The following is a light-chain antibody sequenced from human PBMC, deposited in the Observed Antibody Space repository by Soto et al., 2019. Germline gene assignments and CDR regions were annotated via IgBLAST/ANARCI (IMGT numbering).Light chain of an antibody. CDR2: GTS. CDR3: QQYNNWPLT. V-gene: IGKV3-15*01. Sequence: EIVLTQSPATLSLSPGERATLSCRASQSVSSYLAWYQQKPGQAPRLLIYGTSTRATGIPASFSGSGSGTEFTLTISSLQSEDFAVYYCQQYNNWPLTFGGGTKVEIK. CDR1: QSVSSY. J-gene: IGKJ4*01.